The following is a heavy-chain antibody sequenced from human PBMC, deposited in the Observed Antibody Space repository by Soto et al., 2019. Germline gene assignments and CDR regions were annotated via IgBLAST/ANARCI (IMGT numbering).Heavy chain of an antibody. J-gene: IGHJ4*02. CDR1: RGSFSGYY. D-gene: IGHD3-22*01. CDR2: VSHSGGT. Sequence: SETLSLTCAVYRGSFSGYYWSWLRQPPGKGLEWIGEVSHSGGTNYNPSLKSRVTILIDMSKNQFSLSLRYVTAEDTAVYYCAKPYITMIVVVPDYWGQGTLVTVSS. V-gene: IGHV4-34*01. CDR3: AKPYITMIVVVPDY.